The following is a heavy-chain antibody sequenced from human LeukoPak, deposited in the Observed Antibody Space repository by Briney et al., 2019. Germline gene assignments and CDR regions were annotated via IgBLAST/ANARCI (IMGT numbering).Heavy chain of an antibody. V-gene: IGHV4-39*07. D-gene: IGHD3-10*01. Sequence: SETLSLTCTVSGGSISSSSYYWGWIRQPPGKGLEWIGSIYYSGSTYYNPSLKSRVTISVDTSKNQFSLKLSSVTAADTAVYYCARRAYYGSGSYMAFWGQGTLVTVSS. CDR1: GGSISSSSYY. CDR3: ARRAYYGSGSYMAF. J-gene: IGHJ4*02. CDR2: IYYSGST.